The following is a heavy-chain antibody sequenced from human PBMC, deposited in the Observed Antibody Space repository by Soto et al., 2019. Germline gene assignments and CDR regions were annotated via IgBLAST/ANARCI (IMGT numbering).Heavy chain of an antibody. CDR2: IIPFFGTS. D-gene: IGHD1-26*01. CDR1: GGTFSSYP. CDR3: ARVGHITNYGMAV. Sequence: QVQLVQSGAEVKKPGSSVKVSCGASGGTFSSYPINWVRQAPGQGLEWMGGIIPFFGTSNYAQKFQGRVTITADESTSTAYMELRSLRSEDTDVYYCARVGHITNYGMAVWGPGTTVTVSS. V-gene: IGHV1-69*01. J-gene: IGHJ6*02.